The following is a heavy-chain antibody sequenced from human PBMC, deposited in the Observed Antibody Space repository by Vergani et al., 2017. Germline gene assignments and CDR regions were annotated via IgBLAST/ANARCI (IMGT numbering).Heavy chain of an antibody. J-gene: IGHJ3*02. CDR2: IHSSGTT. CDR1: GGSITRGSFY. V-gene: IGHV4-61*02. Sequence: QVQLHESGPGLVKPSQTLSLTCTVSGGSITRGSFYWSWIRQPAGKGLEWIGRIHSSGTTNSNPSLKSRVTLSVDTSKNQLSLRMTSVTAADTAVYYCARNPYCGGDCYSDAFDIWGQGTMVTVSS. CDR3: ARNPYCGGDCYSDAFDI. D-gene: IGHD2-21*02.